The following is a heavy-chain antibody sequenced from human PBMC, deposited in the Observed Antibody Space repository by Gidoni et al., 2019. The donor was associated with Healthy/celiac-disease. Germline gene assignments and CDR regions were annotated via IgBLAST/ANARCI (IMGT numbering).Heavy chain of an antibody. D-gene: IGHD3-10*01. J-gene: IGHJ4*02. CDR3: ARGRKRITMVRGVPDGYFDY. CDR1: GGSFSAYH. Sequence: QVQLPQWGAGPFKPSETLPPPCAVYGGSFSAYHLSWIRQPPGKGLEWIGEINHSGSPNYNPSLKSRVTISVDTSKNQFSLKLSSVTAADTAVYYCARGRKRITMVRGVPDGYFDYWGQGTLVTVSS. CDR2: INHSGSP. V-gene: IGHV4-34*01.